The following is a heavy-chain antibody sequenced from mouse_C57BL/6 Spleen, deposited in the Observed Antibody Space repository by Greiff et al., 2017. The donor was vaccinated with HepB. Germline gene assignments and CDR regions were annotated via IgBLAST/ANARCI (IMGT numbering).Heavy chain of an antibody. Sequence: QVQLQQPGAELVRPGSSVKLSCKASGYTFTSYWMHWVKQRPIQGLEWIGNIDPSDSETHYNQKFKDKATLTVDKSSSTAYMQLSSLTSEDSAVYYCARGTMVTTEAMDYWGQGTSVTVSS. D-gene: IGHD2-2*01. CDR1: GYTFTSYW. CDR3: ARGTMVTTEAMDY. V-gene: IGHV1-52*01. CDR2: IDPSDSET. J-gene: IGHJ4*01.